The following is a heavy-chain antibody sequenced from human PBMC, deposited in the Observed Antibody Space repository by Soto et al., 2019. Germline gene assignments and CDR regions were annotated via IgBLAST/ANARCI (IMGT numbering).Heavy chain of an antibody. Sequence: TGGSLRLSCAASGFTFSNAWMNWVRQAPGKGLEWVSIISYDGDHNYYADSVEGRFTVSRDTSKNTVFLQMNSLRREDTGVYYCAKSVKDSSGYSASWGQGTLVTVSS. CDR2: ISYDGDHN. D-gene: IGHD3-22*01. CDR1: GFTFSNAW. V-gene: IGHV3-30*18. J-gene: IGHJ5*02. CDR3: AKSVKDSSGYSAS.